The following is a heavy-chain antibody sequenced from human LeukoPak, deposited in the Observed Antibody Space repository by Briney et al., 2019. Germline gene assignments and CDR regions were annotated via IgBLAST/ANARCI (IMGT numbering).Heavy chain of an antibody. V-gene: IGHV4-59*08. CDR2: IYDSGRT. CDR3: ARQLCSGSYCYIFDY. Sequence: SETLSLTCTVSGGSISSHYWSWIRQPPGKGLEWIGYIYDSGRTDYNPSLKSRVTISLDTSKNQFSLRLSSVTAADTAVYYCARQLCSGSYCYIFDYWGQGTLVTVSS. J-gene: IGHJ4*02. CDR1: GGSISSHY. D-gene: IGHD2-15*01.